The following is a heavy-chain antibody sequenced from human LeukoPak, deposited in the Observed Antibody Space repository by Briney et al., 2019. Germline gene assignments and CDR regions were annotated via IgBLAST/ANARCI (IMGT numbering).Heavy chain of an antibody. J-gene: IGHJ5*02. CDR1: RGSISGYS. Sequence: SETLSLTCTVSRGSISGYSWSWIRQSPGGGLEWIGYIYYSGDTAYNPSLRSRVTLSVDTSKNQFSLQLRSVTTADTAVYYCVRGPYGASISKWFDPWGQGTLVIVSS. CDR3: VRGPYGASISKWFDP. CDR2: IYYSGDT. D-gene: IGHD4/OR15-4a*01. V-gene: IGHV4-59*01.